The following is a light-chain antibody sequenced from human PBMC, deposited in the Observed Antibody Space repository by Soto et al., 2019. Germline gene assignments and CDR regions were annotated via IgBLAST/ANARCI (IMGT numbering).Light chain of an antibody. J-gene: IGKJ1*01. CDR3: QQYNNWPPDRT. CDR2: GAS. Sequence: ETVMTQSPATLSVAPGERATLSCRASQSVGSNLAWYQQKPVQAPRLLIYGASTRATGIPARFSGSGSGTEFTLTISSLQSEDFAMYFCQQYNNWPPDRTFGQGTKVEIK. V-gene: IGKV3-15*01. CDR1: QSVGSN.